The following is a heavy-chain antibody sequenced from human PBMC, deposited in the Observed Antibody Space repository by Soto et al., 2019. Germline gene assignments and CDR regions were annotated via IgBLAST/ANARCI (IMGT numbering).Heavy chain of an antibody. CDR3: ARSTLQNYFDS. J-gene: IGHJ4*02. CDR1: DFTFSSYW. CDR2: IHNDGSGT. Sequence: EVQLVESGGGLVEPGGSLRLSCAASDFTFSSYWMHWVRQAPGKGLVWVSRIHNDGSGTNNPESVKGRFTISRDNAKNTVYLQMTARRAEDTAVYYCARSTLQNYFDSWGQGALVTVSS. V-gene: IGHV3-74*01.